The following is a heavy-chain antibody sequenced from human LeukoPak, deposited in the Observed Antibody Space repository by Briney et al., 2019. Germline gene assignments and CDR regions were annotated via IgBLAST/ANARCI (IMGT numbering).Heavy chain of an antibody. CDR2: IYYSGST. J-gene: IGHJ4*02. Sequence: PSEALSLTCTVSGGSISSYYWSWIRQPPGKGLEWIGYIYYSGSTNYNPSLKSRVTISVDTSKNQFSLKLSSVTAADTAVYYCARQRSYYYDSSGYRGPFDYWGQGTLVTVSS. V-gene: IGHV4-59*08. CDR1: GGSISSYY. D-gene: IGHD3-22*01. CDR3: ARQRSYYYDSSGYRGPFDY.